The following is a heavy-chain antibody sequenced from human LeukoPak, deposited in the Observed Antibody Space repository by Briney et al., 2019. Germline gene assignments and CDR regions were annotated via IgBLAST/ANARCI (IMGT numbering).Heavy chain of an antibody. CDR2: IYYSGST. V-gene: IGHV4-59*01. J-gene: IGHJ5*02. CDR3: ARDRTGLTTVTSGYNWFDP. Sequence: PSETLSLTCTVSGGSISNYYWSWIRQPPGKGLEWIGYIYYSGSTNYNPSLKSRVTISVDTSKNQFSLKLSSVTAADTAVYYCARDRTGLTTVTSGYNWFDPWGQETLVTVS. D-gene: IGHD4-17*01. CDR1: GGSISNYY.